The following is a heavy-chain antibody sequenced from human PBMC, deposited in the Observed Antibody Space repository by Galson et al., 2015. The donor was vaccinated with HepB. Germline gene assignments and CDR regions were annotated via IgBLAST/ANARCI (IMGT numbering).Heavy chain of an antibody. CDR3: ARAGADGSGLPYYFEY. Sequence: SLRLSCAASGFTFSSYAMPWVRQAPGKGLEWVAVISYDGSNKYYADSVKGRFTISRDNSKNTLYLQMNSLRAEDTAVYYCARAGADGSGLPYYFEYWGQGTLVTGPS. J-gene: IGHJ4*02. V-gene: IGHV3-30-3*01. CDR1: GFTFSSYA. CDR2: ISYDGSNK. D-gene: IGHD3-10*01.